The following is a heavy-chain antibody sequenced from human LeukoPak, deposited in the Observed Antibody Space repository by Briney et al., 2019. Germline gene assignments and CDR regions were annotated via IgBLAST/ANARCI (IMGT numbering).Heavy chain of an antibody. V-gene: IGHV3-7*03. CDR3: ARSSYSSSSSV. Sequence: QSGGSLRLSCAVSGFTFSGFWMSWSRQAPGKGVEWVASINSDGSEGYYADVVKGRFTISRDNAKNSLYLQINSLRAEDTAVYYCARSSYSSSSSVWGQGTMVTVSS. J-gene: IGHJ3*01. D-gene: IGHD6-6*01. CDR2: INSDGSEG. CDR1: GFTFSGFW.